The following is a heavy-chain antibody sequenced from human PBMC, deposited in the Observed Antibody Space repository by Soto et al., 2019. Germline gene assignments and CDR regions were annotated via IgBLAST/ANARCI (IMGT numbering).Heavy chain of an antibody. CDR1: GYTFTSYA. CDR3: ARARTYDILTGYKNNWFDP. CDR2: INAGNGNT. D-gene: IGHD3-9*01. J-gene: IGHJ5*02. V-gene: IGHV1-3*01. Sequence: ASVKVSCKASGYTFTSYAMHWVRQAPGQRLEWMGWINAGNGNTKYSQKFQGRVTITRDTSASTAYMELSNLRSEDTAVYYCARARTYDILTGYKNNWFDPWGQGTLVTVSS.